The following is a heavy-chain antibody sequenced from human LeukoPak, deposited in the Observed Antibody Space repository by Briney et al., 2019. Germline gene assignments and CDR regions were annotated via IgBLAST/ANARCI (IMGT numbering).Heavy chain of an antibody. CDR3: ARINGLYSSSWYPDY. D-gene: IGHD6-13*01. Sequence: GGSLRLSCAASGFTFSDYYMSWIRQAPGKGLEWVSYISSSGSTIYYADSVKGRFTISRDNAKNSLYLQMNSLRAEDTAVYYCARINGLYSSSWYPDYWGQGTLVTVSS. CDR1: GFTFSDYY. CDR2: ISSSGSTI. V-gene: IGHV3-11*01. J-gene: IGHJ4*02.